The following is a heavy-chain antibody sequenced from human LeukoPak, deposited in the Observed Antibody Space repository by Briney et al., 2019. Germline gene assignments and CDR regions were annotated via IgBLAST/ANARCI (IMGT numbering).Heavy chain of an antibody. Sequence: GGSLRLSCAASGFTFSTYWMSWVRQAPGKGLEWVSVAYPGGTTYYADSVKGRFTISRDNSKNTLYLQMNSLRAEDTAVYYCARWALCGGDCPLDYWGQGTLVTVSS. D-gene: IGHD2-21*02. CDR2: AYPGGTT. CDR3: ARWALCGGDCPLDY. V-gene: IGHV3-66*01. CDR1: GFTFSTYW. J-gene: IGHJ4*02.